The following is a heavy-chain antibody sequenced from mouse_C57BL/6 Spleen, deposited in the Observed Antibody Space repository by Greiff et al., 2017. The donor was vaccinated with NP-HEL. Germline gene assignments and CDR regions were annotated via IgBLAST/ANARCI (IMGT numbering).Heavy chain of an antibody. CDR2: INPNNGGT. Sequence: EVQLQQSGPELVKPGASVKISCKASGYTFTDYYMNWVKQSHGKSLEWIGDINPNNGGTSYNQKFKGKATLTVDKSSSTAYMQLSSLTSEDSAVCYCARWEYSKGFAYWGQGTLVTVSA. D-gene: IGHD2-5*01. CDR3: ARWEYSKGFAY. CDR1: GYTFTDYY. J-gene: IGHJ3*01. V-gene: IGHV1-26*01.